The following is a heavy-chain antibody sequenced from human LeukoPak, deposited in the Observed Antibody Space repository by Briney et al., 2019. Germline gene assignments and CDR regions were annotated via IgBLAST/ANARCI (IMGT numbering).Heavy chain of an antibody. V-gene: IGHV3-30*18. CDR2: ISYDGSNK. CDR3: AKDGSDYVWGSYRLDY. D-gene: IGHD3-16*02. Sequence: GGSLRLSCAASGFTFSSYGMHWVRQAPGKGLEWVAVISYDGSNKYYADSVKGRFTISRDNSKNTLYLQMNSLRAEDTAVYYCAKDGSDYVWGSYRLDYWGQGTLVTVSS. CDR1: GFTFSSYG. J-gene: IGHJ4*02.